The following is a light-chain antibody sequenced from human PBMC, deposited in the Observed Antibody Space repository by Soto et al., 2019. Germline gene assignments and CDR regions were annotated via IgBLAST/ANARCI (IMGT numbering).Light chain of an antibody. CDR1: QSISSSY. CDR3: QQYGNSPPYT. CDR2: GAS. J-gene: IGKJ2*01. Sequence: EIVLTQSPGTLSLSPGERATLSCRASQSISSSYLAWYQHKPGQAPSLLIYGASRRATGIPDRFSGSASGRDFTLTISRLEPEDVAVYYCQQYGNSPPYTFGQVTKLEFK. V-gene: IGKV3-20*01.